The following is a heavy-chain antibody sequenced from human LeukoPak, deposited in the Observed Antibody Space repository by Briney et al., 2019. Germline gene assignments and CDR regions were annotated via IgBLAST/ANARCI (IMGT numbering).Heavy chain of an antibody. CDR3: ARRPLRGYCSSTSCYKASHYYYYYGMDV. J-gene: IGHJ6*02. V-gene: IGHV4-34*01. CDR1: GGSFSGYY. CDR2: INRSGST. Sequence: PSETLSLTCAVYGGSFSGYYWSWIRQPPGKGLEWIGEINRSGSTNYNPSLKSRVTISVDTSKNQFSLKLSSVTAADTAVYYCARRPLRGYCSSTSCYKASHYYYYYGMDVWGQGTTVTVSS. D-gene: IGHD2-2*02.